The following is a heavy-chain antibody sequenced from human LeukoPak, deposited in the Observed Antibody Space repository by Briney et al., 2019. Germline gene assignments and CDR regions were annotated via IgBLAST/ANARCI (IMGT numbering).Heavy chain of an antibody. CDR2: ISADGSNQ. CDR1: EFTFRTYD. CDR3: ARDKGIAGAALFDP. V-gene: IGHV3-30*04. J-gene: IGHJ5*02. Sequence: GRSLRLSCAASEFTFRTYDMYWVRQAPGKGLEWVAVISADGSNQNYADSVKGRFSISRDNSKNTLDLQMNSLRPEDSAVYYCARDKGIAGAALFDPWGQGTLVTVSS. D-gene: IGHD6-13*01.